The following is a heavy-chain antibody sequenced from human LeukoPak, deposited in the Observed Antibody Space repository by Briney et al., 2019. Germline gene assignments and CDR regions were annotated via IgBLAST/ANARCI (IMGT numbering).Heavy chain of an antibody. CDR3: ARHTHYSYAQLDY. CDR1: GYSFTSYW. D-gene: IGHD5-18*01. V-gene: IGHV5-10-1*01. CDR2: IDPSDSYT. J-gene: IGHJ4*02. Sequence: GESLKISCKCSGYSFTSYWIGWVRQMPGKGVEWMGRIDPSDSYTNYSPSFHGHVTISADKSISTAYLQWSSLKASDTAMYYCARHTHYSYAQLDYWGQGTLVTVSS.